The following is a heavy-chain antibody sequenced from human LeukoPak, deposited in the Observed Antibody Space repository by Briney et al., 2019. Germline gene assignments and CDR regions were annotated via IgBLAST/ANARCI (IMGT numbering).Heavy chain of an antibody. CDR3: ARDIMVMVDSTSAQFDY. CDR2: ISAYNGNT. D-gene: IGHD2-8*01. V-gene: IGHV1-18*01. Sequence: GASVKVSCKASGYTFTSYGISWVRQAPGQGLEWMGWISAYNGNTNYAQKFQGRVTMTRDTSISTAYMELSRLRSDDTAVYYCARDIMVMVDSTSAQFDYWGQGTLVTVSS. J-gene: IGHJ4*02. CDR1: GYTFTSYG.